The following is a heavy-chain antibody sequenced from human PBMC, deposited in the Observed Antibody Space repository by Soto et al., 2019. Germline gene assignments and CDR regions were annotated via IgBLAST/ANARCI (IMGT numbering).Heavy chain of an antibody. J-gene: IGHJ4*02. D-gene: IGHD5-12*01. V-gene: IGHV1-69*12. CDR1: GGTFSSYA. CDR2: IIPIFGTA. CDR3: AGDGWIPVDIVATRGLGY. Sequence: QVQLVQSGAEVKKPGSSVKVSCKASGGTFSSYAISWVRQAPGQGLEWMAGIIPIFGTANYAQKFQGRVTITADESTSTAYMELSSLRSEDTAVYYCAGDGWIPVDIVATRGLGYWGQGTLVTVSS.